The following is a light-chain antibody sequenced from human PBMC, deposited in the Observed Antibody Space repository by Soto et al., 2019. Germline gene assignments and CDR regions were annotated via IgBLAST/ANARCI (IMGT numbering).Light chain of an antibody. CDR3: CSYAGSSTSYV. CDR2: GVT. V-gene: IGLV2-23*02. CDR1: SSDIGAYNY. J-gene: IGLJ1*01. Sequence: QSALTQPASVSGSPGQSITISCTGTSSDIGAYNYVSWYQQYPGKAPKLMIYGVTNRPSGVSNRFSGSKSGNTASLTISGLQAEDEADYYCCSYAGSSTSYVFGTGTKVTVL.